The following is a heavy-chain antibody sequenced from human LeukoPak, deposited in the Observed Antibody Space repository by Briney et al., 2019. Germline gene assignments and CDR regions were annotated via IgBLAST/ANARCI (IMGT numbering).Heavy chain of an antibody. V-gene: IGHV4-59*01. CDR3: ARTPVGYCSSTSCRYYYYYMDV. D-gene: IGHD2-2*01. CDR1: GGSISSYY. J-gene: IGHJ6*03. Sequence: PSETLSLTCTVSGGSISSYYWSWIRQPPGKGLEWIGYIYYSGSTNYNPPLKSRVTISVDTSKNQFSLKLSSVTAADTAVYYCARTPVGYCSSTSCRYYYYYMDVWGKGTTVTVSS. CDR2: IYYSGST.